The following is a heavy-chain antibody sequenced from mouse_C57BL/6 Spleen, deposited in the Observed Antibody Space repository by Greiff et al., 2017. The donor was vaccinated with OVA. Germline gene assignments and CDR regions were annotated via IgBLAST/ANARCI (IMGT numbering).Heavy chain of an antibody. Sequence: EVQLVESEGGLVQPGSSMKLSCTASGFTFSDYYMAWVRQVPEKGLEWVANINYDGSSTYYLDSLKSRFIISRDNAKNILYLQMSSLKSEDTATYYCARVDYGNFDYWGQGTTLTVSS. CDR2: INYDGSST. CDR3: ARVDYGNFDY. J-gene: IGHJ2*01. CDR1: GFTFSDYY. D-gene: IGHD2-1*01. V-gene: IGHV5-16*01.